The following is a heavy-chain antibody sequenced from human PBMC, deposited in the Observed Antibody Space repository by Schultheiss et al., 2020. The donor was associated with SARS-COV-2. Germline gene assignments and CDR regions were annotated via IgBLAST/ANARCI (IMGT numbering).Heavy chain of an antibody. CDR1: GFTFSSYS. V-gene: IGHV3-9*01. CDR2: ISWDSATT. J-gene: IGHJ5*02. D-gene: IGHD3-3*01. Sequence: SLKISCAASGFTFSSYSMHWVRQAPGKGLEWVSGISWDSATTGYADSVKGRFTISRDNAKNSLYLQMNSLRSEDTAFYYCAKGLHWSSYNYNWFDPWGQGTLVTVSS. CDR3: AKGLHWSSYNYNWFDP.